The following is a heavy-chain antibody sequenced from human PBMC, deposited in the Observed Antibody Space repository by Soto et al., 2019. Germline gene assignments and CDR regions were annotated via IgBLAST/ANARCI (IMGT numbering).Heavy chain of an antibody. V-gene: IGHV3-11*01. Sequence: QVQLVESGGGLVEPGGSLRLSCTASGFTFSDYYRTWIRQAPGKGLEWISFINEDGTNTYYADSVKGRFTISRDNAKNSLFLQINNLRAEDTAVYYCLRPYFFDYWGQGTPVAVSS. CDR2: INEDGTNT. J-gene: IGHJ4*01. CDR1: GFTFSDYY. CDR3: LRPYFFDY.